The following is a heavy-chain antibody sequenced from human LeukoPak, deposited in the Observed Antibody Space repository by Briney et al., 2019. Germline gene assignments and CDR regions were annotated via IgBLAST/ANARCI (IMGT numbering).Heavy chain of an antibody. D-gene: IGHD3-16*02. CDR2: IRYDGSNK. Sequence: GGSVRLSCAASGFTFSSYAMHWVRQAPGKGLEWVAFIRYDGSNKYYADSVKGRFTISRDNSKNTLYLQMNSLRAEDTAVYYCAKDLSRVYYYYYYMDVWGKGTTVTVSS. CDR1: GFTFSSYA. V-gene: IGHV3-30*02. CDR3: AKDLSRVYYYYYYMDV. J-gene: IGHJ6*03.